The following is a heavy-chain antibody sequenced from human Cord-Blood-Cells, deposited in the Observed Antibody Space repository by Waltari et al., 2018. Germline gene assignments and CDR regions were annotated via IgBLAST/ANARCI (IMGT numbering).Heavy chain of an antibody. CDR2: ISYDGSNK. D-gene: IGHD6-19*01. J-gene: IGHJ4*02. CDR3: ARGYSSGWFDY. Sequence: VPLVESGGGVVPPGRSLRSSWAASAFTLISYALPWVRQAPGKGLEWVAVISYDGSNKYYADSVKGRFTISRDNSKNTLYLQMNSLRAEDTAVYYCARGYSSGWFDYWGQGTLVTVSS. CDR1: AFTLISYA. V-gene: IGHV3-30-3*01.